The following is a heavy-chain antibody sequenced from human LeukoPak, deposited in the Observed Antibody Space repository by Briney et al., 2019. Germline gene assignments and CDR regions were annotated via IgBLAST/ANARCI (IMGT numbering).Heavy chain of an antibody. CDR3: ARVRLVRGPFLEAFDY. V-gene: IGHV3-11*04. J-gene: IGHJ4*02. CDR1: GFTFSDYY. Sequence: PGGSLRLSCAASGFTFSDYYMSWIRQAPGKGLEWASYISSSGSTIYYADSVKGRFTISRDNAKNSLYLQMNSLRAEDTAVYYCARVRLVRGPFLEAFDYWGQGTLVTVSS. D-gene: IGHD3-10*01. CDR2: ISSSGSTI.